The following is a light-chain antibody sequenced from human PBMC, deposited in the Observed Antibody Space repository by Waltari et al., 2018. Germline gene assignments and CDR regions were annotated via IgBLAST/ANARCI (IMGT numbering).Light chain of an antibody. Sequence: QSALTQPASVSGSPGQSITISCTATRGYTGGYEYLSWCQQHPGKAPILMIYDVSKRPSGVSDRFSGSRSGNTASLTISGLQAEDESDFYCTSYTSSATFVFGTGTKVTVL. CDR1: RGYTGGYEY. V-gene: IGLV2-14*03. CDR2: DVS. J-gene: IGLJ1*01. CDR3: TSYTSSATFV.